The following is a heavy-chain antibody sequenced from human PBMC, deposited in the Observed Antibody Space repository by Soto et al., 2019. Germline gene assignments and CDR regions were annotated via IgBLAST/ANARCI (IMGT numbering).Heavy chain of an antibody. CDR2: MNPNSGNT. V-gene: IGHV1-8*01. D-gene: IGHD6-13*01. CDR3: ARERSAAGTGWFDP. Sequence: QVQLVQSGAEVKKPGASVKVSCKASGYTFTSYDINWVRQATGQGLEWMGWMNPNSGNTDYAQKFQGRVTMTRNTSISTAYMELSSLRSEATAVYYCARERSAAGTGWFDPWGQGTLVTLSS. CDR1: GYTFTSYD. J-gene: IGHJ5*02.